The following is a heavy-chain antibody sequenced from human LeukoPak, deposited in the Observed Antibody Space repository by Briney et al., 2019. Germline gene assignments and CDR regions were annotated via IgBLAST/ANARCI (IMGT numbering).Heavy chain of an antibody. CDR2: INRG. CDR3: ARGSSHFDK. V-gene: IGHV4-34*01. Sequence: SVTLSLTCAVYGVSFSDYYWTWIRQAPGKGLEWIGEINRGDYNPSLKSRVTISVDTSKNQFPLKLTSVTAADTGVYYCARGSSHFDKWGQGTLVTVSS. CDR1: GVSFSDYY. J-gene: IGHJ4*02.